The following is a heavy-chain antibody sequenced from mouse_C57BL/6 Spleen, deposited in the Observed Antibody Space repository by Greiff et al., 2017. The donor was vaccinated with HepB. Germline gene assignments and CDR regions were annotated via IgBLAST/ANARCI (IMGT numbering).Heavy chain of an antibody. CDR1: GYTFTSYW. J-gene: IGHJ4*01. CDR2: IHPNSGST. V-gene: IGHV1-64*01. Sequence: QVQLQQPGAELVKPGASVKLSCKAFGYTFTSYWMHWVKQRPGQGLEWIGMIHPNSGSTNYNEKFKSKATLTVDKSSSTAYMQLSSLTSEDSAVYYCARQASLANWDEDYYAMDYWGQGTSVTVSS. D-gene: IGHD4-1*01. CDR3: ARQASLANWDEDYYAMDY.